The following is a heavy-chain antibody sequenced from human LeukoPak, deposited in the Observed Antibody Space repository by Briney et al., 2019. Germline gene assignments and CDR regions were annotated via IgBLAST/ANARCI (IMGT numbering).Heavy chain of an antibody. CDR1: GFTFKNYA. J-gene: IGHJ4*02. V-gene: IGHV3-64D*09. D-gene: IGHD2-15*01. CDR2: ISSTGGST. CDR3: VRDTSYCSGGSCYSTYSFDY. Sequence: GGSLRLSCSASGFTFKNYAMHWVRQASGKGPEHVSAISSTGGSTYYADSVKGRFTISRDNSKSTLYLQMTSLRPEETAVYYCVRDTSYCSGGSCYSTYSFDYWGQGARVTVSS.